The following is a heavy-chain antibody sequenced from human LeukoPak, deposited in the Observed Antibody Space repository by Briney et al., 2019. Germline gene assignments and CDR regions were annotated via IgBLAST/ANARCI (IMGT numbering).Heavy chain of an antibody. J-gene: IGHJ6*02. CDR1: GFTVSSNY. CDR2: IFSGGST. D-gene: IGHD2-15*01. Sequence: GSLRLSCAASGFTVSSNYMSWVRQAPGKGLEWVSVIFSGGSTYYADSVKGQFTISRDNSKDTLYLQMNSLRAEDTAVYYCARENDMGYCSGGRCYKGYNAMDVWGQGTTVTVSS. CDR3: ARENDMGYCSGGRCYKGYNAMDV. V-gene: IGHV3-53*01.